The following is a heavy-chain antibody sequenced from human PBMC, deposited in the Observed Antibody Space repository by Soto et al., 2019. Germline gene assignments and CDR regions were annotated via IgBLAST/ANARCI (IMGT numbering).Heavy chain of an antibody. CDR3: ARDYCGGDCYYYYYYGMDV. V-gene: IGHV4-30-4*01. CDR1: GGSISSGDYY. Sequence: SETLSLTCTVSGGSISSGDYYWSWIRQPPGKGLEWIGYIYYGGSTYYNPSLKSRVTISVDTSKNQFSLKLSSVTAADTAVYYCARDYCGGDCYYYYYYGMDVWGQGTTVTVSS. CDR2: IYYGGST. J-gene: IGHJ6*02. D-gene: IGHD2-21*02.